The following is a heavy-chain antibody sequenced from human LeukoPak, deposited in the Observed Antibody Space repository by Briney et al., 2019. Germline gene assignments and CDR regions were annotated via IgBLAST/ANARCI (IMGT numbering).Heavy chain of an antibody. CDR2: IYYSGST. Sequence: KPSETLSLTCTVSDGSISSYYWRWIRQPPGKGLEWIGYIYYSGSTNYNPSLKSRVTISVDTSKNQFSLKLSSVTAADTAVYYCARDGGDSLYGMDVWGQGTTVTVSS. CDR1: DGSISSYY. J-gene: IGHJ6*02. CDR3: ARDGGDSLYGMDV. D-gene: IGHD3-16*01. V-gene: IGHV4-59*01.